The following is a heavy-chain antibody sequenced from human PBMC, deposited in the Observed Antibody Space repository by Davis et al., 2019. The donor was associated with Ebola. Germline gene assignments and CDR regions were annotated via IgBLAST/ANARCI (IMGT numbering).Heavy chain of an antibody. CDR1: GFTFSSYA. D-gene: IGHD6-6*01. Sequence: GESLKISCAASGFTFSSYAMSWVRQAPGKGLEWVSAISGSGGSTYYADSVKGRFTISRDNAKNSLYLQMNSLRAEDTAVYYCAKDHHIAARSGVDYWGQGTLVTVSS. V-gene: IGHV3-23*01. CDR3: AKDHHIAARSGVDY. J-gene: IGHJ4*02. CDR2: ISGSGGST.